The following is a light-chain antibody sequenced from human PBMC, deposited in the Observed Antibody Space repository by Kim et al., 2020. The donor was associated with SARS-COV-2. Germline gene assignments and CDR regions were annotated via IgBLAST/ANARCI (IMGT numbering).Light chain of an antibody. Sequence: QSVLTQPPSVSGAPGQRVTISCTGSSSNIGTGFNVHWYQCLPGTAPKLLISDNNNRPSGVPDRFSASKSATSASLAITGLQAEDEADYYCQSYDSSLSGFVIFGGGTQLTVL. V-gene: IGLV1-40*01. CDR1: SSNIGTGFN. J-gene: IGLJ2*01. CDR2: DNN. CDR3: QSYDSSLSGFVI.